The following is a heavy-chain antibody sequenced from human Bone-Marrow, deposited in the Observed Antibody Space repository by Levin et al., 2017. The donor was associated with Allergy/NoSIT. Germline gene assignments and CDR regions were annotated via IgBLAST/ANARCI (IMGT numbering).Heavy chain of an antibody. D-gene: IGHD6-19*01. V-gene: IGHV3-15*07. CDR2: IKSKTDGGTT. CDR3: TTGPNSSGWFGYYYYGMDV. J-gene: IGHJ6*02. Sequence: GESLKISCAASGFTFSNAWMNWVRQAPGKGLEWVGRIKSKTDGGTTDYAAPVKGRFTISRDDSKNTLYLQMNSLKTEDTAVYYCTTGPNSSGWFGYYYYGMDVWGQGTTVTVSS. CDR1: GFTFSNAW.